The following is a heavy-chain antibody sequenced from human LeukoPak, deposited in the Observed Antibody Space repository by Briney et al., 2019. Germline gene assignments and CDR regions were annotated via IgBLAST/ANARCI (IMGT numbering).Heavy chain of an antibody. V-gene: IGHV1-18*01. CDR1: GYTFTSYG. CDR2: ISGYNGNT. CDR3: AVDASTAAAAPFDY. J-gene: IGHJ4*02. Sequence: GASVKVSCKASGYTFTSYGISWLRQAPGQGLEWMGWISGYNGNTNYAQKIQGRVTMTTDTSTSTAYMELRSLRSDDTAVYYCAVDASTAAAAPFDYWGQGTLVTVSS. D-gene: IGHD6-13*01.